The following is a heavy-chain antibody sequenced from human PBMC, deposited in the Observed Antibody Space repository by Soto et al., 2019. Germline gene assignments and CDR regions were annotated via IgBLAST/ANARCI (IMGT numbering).Heavy chain of an antibody. CDR1: GFTFSSYA. Sequence: EVQLLESGGGLVQPGGSLRLSCAASGFTFSSYAMRWVRQAPGKGLEWVSAISGSGGSTYYADSVKGRFTISRDNSKNTLYLQMNSLRAEHTAVYYCARRGSRSYYDYWGQGTLVTVSS. V-gene: IGHV3-23*01. CDR3: ARRGSRSYYDY. J-gene: IGHJ4*02. D-gene: IGHD3-10*01. CDR2: ISGSGGST.